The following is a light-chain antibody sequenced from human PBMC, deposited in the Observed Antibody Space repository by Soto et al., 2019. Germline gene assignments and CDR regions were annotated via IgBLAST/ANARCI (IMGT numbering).Light chain of an antibody. V-gene: IGKV4-1*01. CDR1: QSVLFVSNNKNF. CDR2: WAS. J-gene: IGKJ1*01. CDR3: QQFFHAPT. Sequence: VLTHSPDSLAVSLGGRATIHCRSNQSVLFVSNNKNFLAWYQQKPGQPPKLFLNWASTRESGVPDRCIGGGSGTEFTLTISSLHAEDVAVYYCQQFFHAPTFGQGTKVDIK.